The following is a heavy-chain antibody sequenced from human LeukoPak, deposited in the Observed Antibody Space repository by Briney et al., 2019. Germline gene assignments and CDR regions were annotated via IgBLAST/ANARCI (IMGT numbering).Heavy chain of an antibody. CDR1: GFAFSSYA. CDR3: AKGSAGGRPYYFDY. J-gene: IGHJ4*02. V-gene: IGHV3-23*05. CDR2: IDSSGSYT. D-gene: IGHD6-13*01. Sequence: GGALRLSCVVSGFAFSSYAMSWVRQAPGKGLEWVSAIDSSGSYTWYDDSVKGRFTISRDNSKTTLYLQMNSLRAEDTAVYYCAKGSAGGRPYYFDYWGQGTLVPVSS.